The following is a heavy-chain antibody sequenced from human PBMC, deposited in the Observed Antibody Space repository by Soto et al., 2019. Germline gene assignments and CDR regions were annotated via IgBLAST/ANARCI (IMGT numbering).Heavy chain of an antibody. J-gene: IGHJ4*02. CDR1: GVSVRDYY. CDR2: IYSGGNT. Sequence: GGSLRLSCAVSGVSVRDYYMSWVRQAPGKGLEWVGLIYSGGNTYYADSVKGRFTISKDTSKNTVSLQMNSLRGEDTALYFCARPPFYSDGLDDYWGQGTQVTVSS. D-gene: IGHD2-21*01. V-gene: IGHV3-53*01. CDR3: ARPPFYSDGLDDY.